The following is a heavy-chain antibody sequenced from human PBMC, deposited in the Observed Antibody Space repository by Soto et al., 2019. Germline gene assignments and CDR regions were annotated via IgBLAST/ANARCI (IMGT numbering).Heavy chain of an antibody. CDR2: VHGGGST. CDR1: GFTVSNNH. J-gene: IGHJ4*02. CDR3: AGRLTTAASLDY. D-gene: IGHD3-16*01. Sequence: VQLVESGGGLIQPGGSLRLSCAASGFTVSNNHMTWVRTAAGKGLELVSFVHGGGSTSYADFVKGRFTISRDNSKNTLYLQMDSLRAEDTAIYYGAGRLTTAASLDYWGRGTLVTVSS. V-gene: IGHV3-53*01.